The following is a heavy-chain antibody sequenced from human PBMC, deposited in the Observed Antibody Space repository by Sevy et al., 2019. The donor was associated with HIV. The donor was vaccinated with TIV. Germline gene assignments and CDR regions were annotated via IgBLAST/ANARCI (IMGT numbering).Heavy chain of an antibody. Sequence: GGSLRLSCAASGFTFSSYGMHWVRQAPGKGLEWVAVIWYDGSNKYYADSVKGRFTISRDNTKNTLYLQMNSLRAEDTAVYYCARPYDYVGGSHRLYYFDYWGQGTLVTVSS. V-gene: IGHV3-33*01. CDR3: ARPYDYVGGSHRLYYFDY. CDR2: IWYDGSNK. J-gene: IGHJ4*02. D-gene: IGHD3-16*02. CDR1: GFTFSSYG.